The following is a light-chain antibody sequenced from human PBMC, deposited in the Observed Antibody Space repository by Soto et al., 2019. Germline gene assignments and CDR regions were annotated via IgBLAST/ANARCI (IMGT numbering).Light chain of an antibody. CDR3: GTWDSSLSAVV. Sequence: QSVLTQPPSVSAAPGQKVTISCSGSSSNIGNNYVSWYQQLPGTAHKLLIYENNKRPSGIPDRFSGSKSGTSATMGITGLQTWDEADYYCGTWDSSLSAVVFGGGTKLTVL. J-gene: IGLJ2*01. CDR1: SSNIGNNY. V-gene: IGLV1-51*02. CDR2: ENN.